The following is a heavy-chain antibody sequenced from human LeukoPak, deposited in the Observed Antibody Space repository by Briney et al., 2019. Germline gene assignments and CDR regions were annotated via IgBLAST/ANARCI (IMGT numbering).Heavy chain of an antibody. V-gene: IGHV3-21*01. J-gene: IGHJ3*02. D-gene: IGHD5/OR15-5a*01. CDR1: RFTFSSYS. Sequence: VKPGGSLRLSCAASRFTFSSYSMNWVRQAPGKGLEWVSSISSSGSYIYYADSVKGRFTISRDNAKNSLYPQMNSLRVEDTAVYYCARDVRSLIYAEPDAWAFDIWGQGTMVTVSS. CDR2: ISSSGSYI. CDR3: ARDVRSLIYAEPDAWAFDI.